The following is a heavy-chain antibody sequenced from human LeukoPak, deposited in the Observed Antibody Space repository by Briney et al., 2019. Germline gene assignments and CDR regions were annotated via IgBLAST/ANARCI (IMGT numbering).Heavy chain of an antibody. CDR3: ARLIAARPAPFDY. V-gene: IGHV5-51*01. CDR1: GFTFSSYA. J-gene: IGHJ4*02. D-gene: IGHD6-6*01. CDR2: IYPGDSDT. Sequence: GGSLRLSCAASGFTFSSYAMGWVRQMPGKGLEWMGIIYPGDSDTRYSPSFQGQVTISADKSISTAYLQWSSLKASDTAMYYCARLIAARPAPFDYWGQGTLVTVSS.